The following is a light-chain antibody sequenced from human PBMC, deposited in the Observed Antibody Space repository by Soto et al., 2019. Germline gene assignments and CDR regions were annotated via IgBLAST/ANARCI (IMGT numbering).Light chain of an antibody. CDR3: QSYDSSLSGYV. V-gene: IGLV1-40*01. CDR2: GNS. Sequence: QSVLTQPPSVSGAPGQRVTISCTGGSSNIGAGYDVHWYQQLPGTAPKLLISGNSNRTSGVPDRFSGSKSGTSASLAITGLQDEDEADYYCQSYDSSLSGYVVGTGTKLTVL. J-gene: IGLJ1*01. CDR1: SSNIGAGYD.